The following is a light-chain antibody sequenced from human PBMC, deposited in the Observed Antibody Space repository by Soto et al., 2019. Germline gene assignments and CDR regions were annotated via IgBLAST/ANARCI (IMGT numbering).Light chain of an antibody. J-gene: IGLJ3*02. CDR2: TNN. V-gene: IGLV1-44*01. Sequence: QSVLTQPASASGTPGQRVTISCSGASSNIGSNAVNWYQQLPGTAPQLLIYTNNQRPSGVPDRFSGSKSGTSASLAITGLQSEDEADYHCAAWDDSLNALVFGGGTKVTVL. CDR3: AAWDDSLNALV. CDR1: SSNIGSNA.